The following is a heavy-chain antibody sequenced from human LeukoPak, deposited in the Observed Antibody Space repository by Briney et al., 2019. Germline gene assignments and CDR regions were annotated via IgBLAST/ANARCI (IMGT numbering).Heavy chain of an antibody. D-gene: IGHD2-2*02. J-gene: IGHJ4*02. Sequence: PSETLSLTXAVYGGSFSGYYWSWIRQPPGKGLEWIGEINHSGSTNYNPSLKSRVTISVDTSKNQFSLKLSSVTAADTAVYYCARDYICIDYWGQGTLVTVSS. V-gene: IGHV4-34*01. CDR3: ARDYICIDY. CDR1: GGSFSGYY. CDR2: INHSGST.